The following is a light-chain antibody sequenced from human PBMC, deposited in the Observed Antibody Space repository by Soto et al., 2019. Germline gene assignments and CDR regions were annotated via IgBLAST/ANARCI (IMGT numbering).Light chain of an antibody. J-gene: IGKJ5*01. CDR2: DAS. V-gene: IGKV3-11*01. CDR1: QSVSSY. CDR3: QHNGRS. Sequence: DIVMSPSPAFLSVSPRDRASLSCRASQSVSSYLGWYQQKPGQAPRLLIYDASNRATGIPARFSGSGSGTDFTLIINRLDPEDSAVYYCQHNGRSFGQGTRLEIK.